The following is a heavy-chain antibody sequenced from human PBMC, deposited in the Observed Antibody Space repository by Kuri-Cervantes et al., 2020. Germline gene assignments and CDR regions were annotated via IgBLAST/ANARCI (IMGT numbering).Heavy chain of an antibody. CDR3: ARVRRGTTAIEYWYFDL. V-gene: IGHV4-59*13. Sequence: GSLRLSCTVSGGSISSYYWSWIRQPPGKGLEWNGYIYYSGSTNYNPSLKSRVTISVDTSKNQFSLKLSSVTAADTDVYYCARVRRGTTAIEYWYFDLWGRGTLVTVSS. D-gene: IGHD2/OR15-2a*01. CDR1: GGSISSYY. J-gene: IGHJ2*01. CDR2: IYYSGST.